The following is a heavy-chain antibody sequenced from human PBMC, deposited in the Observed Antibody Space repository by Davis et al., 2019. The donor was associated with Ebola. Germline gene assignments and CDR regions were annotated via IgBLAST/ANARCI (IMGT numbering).Heavy chain of an antibody. CDR2: IYYSGST. V-gene: IGHV4-59*08. CDR1: GGSISSYY. D-gene: IGHD3-16*01. CDR3: ARLLGGDC. J-gene: IGHJ4*02. Sequence: SETLSLTCTVSGGSISSYYWSWIRQPPGKGLEWIGYIYYSGSTNYNPSLKSRVTISVDTSKNQFSLKLSSVTAADTAVYYCARLLGGDCWGQGTLVTVSS.